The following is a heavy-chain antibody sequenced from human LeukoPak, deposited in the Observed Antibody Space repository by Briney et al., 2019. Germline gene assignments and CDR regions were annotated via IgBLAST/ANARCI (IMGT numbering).Heavy chain of an antibody. CDR3: ARDSNYDSSGYTNY. D-gene: IGHD3-22*01. V-gene: IGHV4-34*01. J-gene: IGHJ4*02. CDR1: GGSISTYY. CDR2: INHSGST. Sequence: SETLSLTCIVSGGSISTYYWTWIRQPPGKGLEWIGEINHSGSTNYNPSLKSRVTISVDTSKNQFSLKLSSVTAADTAVYYCARDSNYDSSGYTNYWGQGTLVTVSS.